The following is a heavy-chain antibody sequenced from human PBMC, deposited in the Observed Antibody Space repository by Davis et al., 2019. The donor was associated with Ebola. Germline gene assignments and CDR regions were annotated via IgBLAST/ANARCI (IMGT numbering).Heavy chain of an antibody. Sequence: GGSLRLSCAASGFTFYRYEMNWVRQAPGKGLEWVSYISGSATSTFYADSVKGRFTISRDNARDSLYLQMDSLRVEDTAIYYCARVTLWWDDDSGGPTTYYFDFWGQGALVTVSS. J-gene: IGHJ4*02. CDR3: ARVTLWWDDDSGGPTTYYFDF. CDR2: ISGSATST. V-gene: IGHV3-48*03. CDR1: GFTFYRYE. D-gene: IGHD3-22*01.